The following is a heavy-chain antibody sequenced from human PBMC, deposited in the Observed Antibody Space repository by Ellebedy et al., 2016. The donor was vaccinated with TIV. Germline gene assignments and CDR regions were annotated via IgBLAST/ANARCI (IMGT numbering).Heavy chain of an antibody. J-gene: IGHJ4*02. CDR1: GYSISSGYY. V-gene: IGHV4-38-2*02. D-gene: IGHD5-12*01. Sequence: SETLSLXCTVSGYSISSGYYWGWIRQPPGKGLEWIGSIYHSGSTYYNPSLKSRVTISVDTSKNQFSLKLSSVTAADTAVYFCAREGDSGYGPPDSWGQGTLVTVSS. CDR3: AREGDSGYGPPDS. CDR2: IYHSGST.